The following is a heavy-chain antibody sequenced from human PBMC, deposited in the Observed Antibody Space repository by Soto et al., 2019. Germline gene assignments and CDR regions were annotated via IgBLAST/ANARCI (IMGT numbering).Heavy chain of an antibody. CDR1: GGSISSYY. CDR2: IYYSGST. J-gene: IGHJ3*02. Sequence: SETLSLTCTVSGGSISSYYWSWIRQPPGKGLEWIGYIYYSGSTNYNPSLKSRVTISVDTSKNQFSLKLSSVTAADTAVYYCASTLTVAGDAPDAFDIWGQGTMVTLSS. D-gene: IGHD6-19*01. CDR3: ASTLTVAGDAPDAFDI. V-gene: IGHV4-59*01.